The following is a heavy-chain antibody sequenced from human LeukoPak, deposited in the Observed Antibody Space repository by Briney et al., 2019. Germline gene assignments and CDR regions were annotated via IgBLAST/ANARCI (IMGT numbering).Heavy chain of an antibody. J-gene: IGHJ4*02. V-gene: IGHV3-21*04. CDR3: AKATGYLL. CDR1: GFTFSTYS. Sequence: GGSLRLSCAASGFTFSTYSMNWVRQAPGKGLEWVSYISSGSSYIFYADSVKGRFTISRDNSENTLFLRMNSLRAEDTAVYYCAKATGYLLWGQGTLVIVSS. D-gene: IGHD1-14*01. CDR2: ISSGSSYI.